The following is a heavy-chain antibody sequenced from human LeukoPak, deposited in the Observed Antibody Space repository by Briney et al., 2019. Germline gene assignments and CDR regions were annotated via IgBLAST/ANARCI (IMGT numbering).Heavy chain of an antibody. V-gene: IGHV3-21*01. CDR2: ISSSSSYI. CDR3: AREEGGNSYYYYYTDV. D-gene: IGHD4-23*01. CDR1: GFTFSSYS. Sequence: GGSLRLSCAASGFTFSSYSMNWVRQAPGKGLEWVSSISSSSSYIYYADSVKGRFTISRDNAKNSLYLQMNSLRAEDTAVYYCAREEGGNSYYYYYTDVWGKGTTVTVSS. J-gene: IGHJ6*03.